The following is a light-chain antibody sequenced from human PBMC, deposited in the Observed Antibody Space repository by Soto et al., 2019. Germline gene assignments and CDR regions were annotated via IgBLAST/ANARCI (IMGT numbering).Light chain of an antibody. CDR3: QQYNKWPLT. CDR2: AAS. Sequence: EIVLTQSPVTLSVSPGEGATLSCRASQSVAGDLAWYQQTPGQVPRLLIYAASTRATGIPARFSGSGSGTDFTLTISSLQSEDFAVYYCQQYNKWPLTFGGGTNVEIK. V-gene: IGKV3-15*01. J-gene: IGKJ4*01. CDR1: QSVAGD.